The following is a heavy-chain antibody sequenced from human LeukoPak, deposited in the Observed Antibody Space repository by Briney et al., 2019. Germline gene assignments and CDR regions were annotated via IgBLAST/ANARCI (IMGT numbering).Heavy chain of an antibody. D-gene: IGHD6-19*01. Sequence: PSETLSLTCTVSSDSISNSAYHWGWIRQPPGRGLEWIGASYYNRGTYYNPSLKSRVTISVAPSKNQFSLKLSSVTAADTAVYYCARRRAGRDWFDPWGQGTLVTVSS. CDR1: SDSISNSAYH. V-gene: IGHV4-39*01. J-gene: IGHJ5*02. CDR3: ARRRAGRDWFDP. CDR2: SYYNRGT.